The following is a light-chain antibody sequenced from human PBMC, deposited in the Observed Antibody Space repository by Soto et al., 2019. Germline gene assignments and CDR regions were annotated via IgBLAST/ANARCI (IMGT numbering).Light chain of an antibody. CDR3: QTWGTGIHVV. CDR1: SGHSSYA. J-gene: IGLJ2*01. CDR2: LDSDGSH. V-gene: IGLV4-69*01. Sequence: QLVLTQSPSASASLGASVKLTCTLSSGHSSYAIAWQQQQPEKGPRYLMKLDSDGSHTKGDAIPDRFSGSSSGAERYLTISGLQSEDEADYYCQTWGTGIHVVFGGGTKLTVL.